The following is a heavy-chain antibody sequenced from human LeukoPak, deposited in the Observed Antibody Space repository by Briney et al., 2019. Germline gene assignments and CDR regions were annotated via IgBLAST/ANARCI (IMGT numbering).Heavy chain of an antibody. D-gene: IGHD6-13*01. CDR1: GFTVSSNY. Sequence: GGSLRLSCAASGFTVSSNYMSWVRQAPGKGLEWVSVIYSGGSTYYADSVKGRFTISRDNSKNTLYLQMNSLRAEDTAVYYCAKTWYSSSWDAFDIWGQGTMVTVSS. V-gene: IGHV3-66*01. J-gene: IGHJ3*02. CDR2: IYSGGST. CDR3: AKTWYSSSWDAFDI.